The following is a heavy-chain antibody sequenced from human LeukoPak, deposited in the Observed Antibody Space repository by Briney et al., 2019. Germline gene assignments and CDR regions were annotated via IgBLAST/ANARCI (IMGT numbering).Heavy chain of an antibody. CDR3: ARDRSGSYKYGVDV. V-gene: IGHV3-33*01. CDR1: GLTFSSYG. CDR2: IWYDGSNK. J-gene: IGHJ6*02. Sequence: PGRSLRLSCAASGLTFSSYGMHWVRQAPGKGLEWVAVIWYDGSNKYHADSVKGRFTISRDNSKNTLYLQMDSLRAEDTAIYYCARDRSGSYKYGVDVWGQGTTVTVSS. D-gene: IGHD3-10*01.